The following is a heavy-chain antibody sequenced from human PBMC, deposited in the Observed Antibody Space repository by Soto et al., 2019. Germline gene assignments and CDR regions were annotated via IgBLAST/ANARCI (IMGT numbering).Heavy chain of an antibody. CDR1: GGTFSSYT. J-gene: IGHJ4*02. D-gene: IGHD2-15*01. V-gene: IGHV1-69*02. CDR2: IIPILGIA. Sequence: SVKVSCKASGGTFSSYTISWVRQAPGQGLEWMGRIIPILGIANYAQKFQGRVTITADKSTSTAYMELSSLRSEDTAVYYCARGPGVCSGGNRRIESLDYLGQGTLVNV. CDR3: ARGPGVCSGGNRRIESLDY.